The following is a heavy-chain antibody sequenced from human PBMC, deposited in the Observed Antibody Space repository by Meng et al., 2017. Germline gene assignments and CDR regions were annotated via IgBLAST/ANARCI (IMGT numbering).Heavy chain of an antibody. CDR1: GGSLSVYY. V-gene: IGHV4-34*01. Sequence: GRLKRWGAGLLRPSGPLALPCVVYGGSLSVYYWSWIRQPPGKGLEWIGEINHSGSTNYNPSLKSRVTISVDTSKNQFSLKLSSVTAADTAVYYCARGRYFDWLSYRYYFDYWGQGTLVTVSS. CDR3: ARGRYFDWLSYRYYFDY. J-gene: IGHJ4*02. CDR2: INHSGST. D-gene: IGHD3-9*01.